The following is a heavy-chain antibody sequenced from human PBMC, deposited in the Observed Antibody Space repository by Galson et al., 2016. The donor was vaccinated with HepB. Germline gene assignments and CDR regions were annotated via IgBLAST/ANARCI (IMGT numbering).Heavy chain of an antibody. V-gene: IGHV3-30-3*01. CDR1: GFTFSPYP. D-gene: IGHD4-17*01. CDR2: ISYDGSNK. J-gene: IGHJ4*02. CDR3: AREAYGDYDAFDN. Sequence: SLRLSCAASGFTFSPYPMHWVRRAPGKGLEWVAVISYDGSNKYYADSVKGRFTISSDNSQNTLYLQMNSLRAEDTAVYFCAREAYGDYDAFDNWGQGTLVAVSS.